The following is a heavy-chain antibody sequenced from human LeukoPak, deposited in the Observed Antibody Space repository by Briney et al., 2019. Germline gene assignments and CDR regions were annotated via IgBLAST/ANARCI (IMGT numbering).Heavy chain of an antibody. Sequence: PGGSLRLSCAASGFTFSSYSMNWVRQAPGKGLEWVSSISSSSSYIYYADSVKGRFTISRDNAKNSLYLQMNSLRAEDTAVYYCAREVSCGGDCYSPDYWGQGTLVTVSS. CDR1: GFTFSSYS. V-gene: IGHV3-21*01. CDR2: ISSSSSYI. J-gene: IGHJ4*02. CDR3: AREVSCGGDCYSPDY. D-gene: IGHD2-21*02.